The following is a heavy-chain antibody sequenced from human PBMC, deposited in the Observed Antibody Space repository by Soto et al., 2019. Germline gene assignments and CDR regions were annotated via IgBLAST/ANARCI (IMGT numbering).Heavy chain of an antibody. V-gene: IGHV4-59*04. CDR3: ASSYGDYVSY. Sequence: SETLSLTCPVAGGSISSYYWSWIRQPPGKGLEWIGYIYYSGSTYYNPSLKSRVTISVDTSKNQFSLKLSSVTAADTAVYYCASSYGDYVSYWGQGTLVTVSS. CDR1: GGSISSYY. D-gene: IGHD4-17*01. CDR2: IYYSGST. J-gene: IGHJ4*02.